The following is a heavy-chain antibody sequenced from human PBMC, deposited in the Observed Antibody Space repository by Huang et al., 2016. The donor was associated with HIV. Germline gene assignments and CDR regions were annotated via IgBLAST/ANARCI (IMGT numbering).Heavy chain of an antibody. CDR2: IKSDGSST. CDR3: ARDPRIQSWLNFFDY. Sequence: EVQLVESGGGLVQPGGSLRLSCAASGFSISSYWMHWVRQAPGKGLGWVSRIKSDGSSTSDADSVKGRFTISRDNAKNTLYLQMNSLRAEDTAVYYCARDPRIQSWLNFFDYWGQGTLVSVSS. CDR1: GFSISSYW. D-gene: IGHD3-22*01. J-gene: IGHJ4*02. V-gene: IGHV3-74*01.